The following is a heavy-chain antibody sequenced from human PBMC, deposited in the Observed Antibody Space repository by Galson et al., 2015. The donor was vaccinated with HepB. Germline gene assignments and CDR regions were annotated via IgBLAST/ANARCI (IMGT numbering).Heavy chain of an antibody. D-gene: IGHD3-3*01. CDR2: LSYDGNNK. V-gene: IGHV3-30*04. Sequence: SLRLSCAGSGFSFSTYAMHWVRQAPGKGLEWVAVLSYDGNNKYYVDSVKGRFTISRDNYKSTLSLQMNSLRPEDTAIYYCAKGGYYDFWSAYDSWGQGTLVTVSS. CDR3: AKGGYYDFWSAYDS. CDR1: GFSFSTYA. J-gene: IGHJ4*02.